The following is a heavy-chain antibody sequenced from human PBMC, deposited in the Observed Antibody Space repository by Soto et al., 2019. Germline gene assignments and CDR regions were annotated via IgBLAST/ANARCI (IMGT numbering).Heavy chain of an antibody. CDR3: ASAVLPATAPFDY. Sequence: SETLSLTCIVSGGSISDYYWSWIRQPPGKGLEWIGYIYYSGSTNYNPSLQSRVTISVDTSKNQFSLKLSSVTAADTAVYYCASAVLPATAPFDYWGQGTLVTVSS. CDR1: GGSISDYY. D-gene: IGHD2-2*01. J-gene: IGHJ4*02. V-gene: IGHV4-59*01. CDR2: IYYSGST.